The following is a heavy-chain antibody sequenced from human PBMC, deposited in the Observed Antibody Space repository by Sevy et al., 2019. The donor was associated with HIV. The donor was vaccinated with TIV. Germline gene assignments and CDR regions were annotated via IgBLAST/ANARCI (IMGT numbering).Heavy chain of an antibody. CDR3: ARDMELVNEGTQEFYY. D-gene: IGHD1-7*01. Sequence: VSVKVSCKASGYTFIGYFMHWVRQAPGQGLEWMGWINPNSGDTNYSQKFQDRVTMTRDTSINTAYMELSRLRSDDTALYYCARDMELVNEGTQEFYYWGQGTLVTVSS. CDR1: GYTFIGYF. CDR2: INPNSGDT. J-gene: IGHJ4*02. V-gene: IGHV1-2*02.